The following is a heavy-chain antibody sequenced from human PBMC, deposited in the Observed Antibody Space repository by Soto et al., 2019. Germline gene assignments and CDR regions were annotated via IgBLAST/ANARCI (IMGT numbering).Heavy chain of an antibody. CDR3: ARDIVVVPAASSGGYYYYGMDV. CDR1: GYTFTSYG. CDR2: ISAYNGNT. J-gene: IGHJ6*02. Sequence: ASVKVSCKASGYTFTSYGISWVRQAPGQGLEWMGWISAYNGNTNYAQKLQGRVTMTTDTSTSTAYMELRSLRSDDTAVYYCARDIVVVPAASSGGYYYYGMDVWGQGTTVTVSS. V-gene: IGHV1-18*04. D-gene: IGHD2-2*01.